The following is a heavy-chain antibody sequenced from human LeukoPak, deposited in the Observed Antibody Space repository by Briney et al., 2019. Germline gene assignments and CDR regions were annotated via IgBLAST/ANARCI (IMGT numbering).Heavy chain of an antibody. J-gene: IGHJ5*02. CDR2: IYYSGST. V-gene: IGHV4-59*01. Sequence: PSETLSLTCTVSGDSISRSYWGWIRQPPGKGLEWVGYIYYSGSTNYNPSLKRRLTISVDTSMIQFPLKLKSVTAADTAVYYCARGNHSDYSGFWFDPWGQGTLVTVSS. D-gene: IGHD4-11*01. CDR3: ARGNHSDYSGFWFDP. CDR1: GDSISRSY.